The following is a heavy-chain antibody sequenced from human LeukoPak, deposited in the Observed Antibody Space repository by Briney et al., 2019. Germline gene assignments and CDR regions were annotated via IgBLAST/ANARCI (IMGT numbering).Heavy chain of an antibody. J-gene: IGHJ4*02. CDR2: IIPIFGTA. CDR3: ARQWPKSSGYYLFDY. V-gene: IGHV1-69*05. Sequence: SVKVSCETSGGTFSNINWVRQAPGQGLEWMGGIIPIFGTATYAQKFQGRVTITTDESTSTAYMELRGLTSEDTAVYYCARQWPKSSGYYLFDYWGQGTLVTVSS. CDR1: GGTFSN. D-gene: IGHD3-22*01.